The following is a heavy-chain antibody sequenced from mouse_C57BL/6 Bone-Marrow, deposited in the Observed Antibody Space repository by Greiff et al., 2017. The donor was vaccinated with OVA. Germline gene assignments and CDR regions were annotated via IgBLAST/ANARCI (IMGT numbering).Heavy chain of an antibody. Sequence: VQLQQPGAELVRPGSSVKLSCKASGYTFTSYWMHWVKQRPIQGLEWIGNIDPSDSDTHYNQKFKDKATLTVDKSSSTAYMQLSSLTSEDSAVYYCAREGTVVARAMDYWGQGTSVTVSS. J-gene: IGHJ4*01. D-gene: IGHD1-1*01. CDR3: AREGTVVARAMDY. CDR2: IDPSDSDT. V-gene: IGHV1-52*01. CDR1: GYTFTSYW.